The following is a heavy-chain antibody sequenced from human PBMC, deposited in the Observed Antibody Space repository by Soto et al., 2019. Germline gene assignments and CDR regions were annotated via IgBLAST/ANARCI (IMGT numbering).Heavy chain of an antibody. D-gene: IGHD1-7*01. CDR3: AYDGTTTAHHYWYFDL. Sequence: QVQLVQSGAEVKKPGSSVKVSCKASGGTFSSYAISWVRQAPGQGLEWMGGIIPIFGTANYAQKFQGRVTITADESTSTAYMELSSLRSEDTAVFYCAYDGTTTAHHYWYFDLWGRGTLVTVSS. CDR2: IIPIFGTA. V-gene: IGHV1-69*12. CDR1: GGTFSSYA. J-gene: IGHJ2*01.